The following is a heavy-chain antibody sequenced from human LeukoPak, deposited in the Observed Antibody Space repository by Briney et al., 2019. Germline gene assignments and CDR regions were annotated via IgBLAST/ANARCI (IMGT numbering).Heavy chain of an antibody. D-gene: IGHD6-13*01. CDR1: GGSISSTSYY. CDR2: IYYSGSI. J-gene: IGHJ4*02. V-gene: IGHV4-39*01. Sequence: SETLSLTCTVSGGSISSTSYYWGWIRQPPGKGLEWIGGIYYSGSIYYNPSLKSRVTLSVDTSKNQFSLKLSSVTAADTAVYYCASLSSNWSFFLNYWGQGILVTVSS. CDR3: ASLSSNWSFFLNY.